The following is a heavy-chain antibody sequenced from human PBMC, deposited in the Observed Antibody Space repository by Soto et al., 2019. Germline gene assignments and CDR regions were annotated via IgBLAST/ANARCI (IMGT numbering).Heavy chain of an antibody. J-gene: IGHJ6*02. CDR1: GFTFSNAW. CDR2: IKSKTDGGTT. V-gene: IGHV3-15*07. CDR3: TTALDFWSGYYYYYYGMDV. D-gene: IGHD3-3*01. Sequence: GGSLRLSCAASGFTFSNAWMNWVRQAPGKGLGWVGRIKSKTDGGTTDYAAPVKGRFTISRDDSKNTLYLQMNSLKTEDTAVYYCTTALDFWSGYYYYYYGMDVWGQGTTVTVSS.